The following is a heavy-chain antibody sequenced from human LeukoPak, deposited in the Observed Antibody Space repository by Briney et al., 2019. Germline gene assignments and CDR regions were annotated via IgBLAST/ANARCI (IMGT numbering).Heavy chain of an antibody. D-gene: IGHD2-2*01. J-gene: IGHJ6*03. CDR3: ARDLDCSSTSCYNYYYYYMDV. V-gene: IGHV4-61*02. Sequence: SETLSLTCTVSGRSISSGSYYWSWVRQPAGQGLEWIGRIYTSGSTNYNPSLKSRVTISVDTSKNQFSLKLSSVTAADTAVYYCARDLDCSSTSCYNYYYYYMDVWGKGTTVTVSS. CDR2: IYTSGST. CDR1: GRSISSGSYY.